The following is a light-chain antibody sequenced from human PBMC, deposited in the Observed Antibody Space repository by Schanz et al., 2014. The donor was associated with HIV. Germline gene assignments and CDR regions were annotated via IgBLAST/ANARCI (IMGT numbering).Light chain of an antibody. J-gene: IGKJ2*01. Sequence: EIVMTQSPATLSVSPGERATLSCRASQSVSTNLAWYQQKPGQAPRLLMYGASTRATGIPAKFSGSGSGTEFTLTISGLQSDDFALYYCQQYSDWPPSTFGQGTKVEIK. V-gene: IGKV3-15*01. CDR3: QQYSDWPPST. CDR1: QSVSTN. CDR2: GAS.